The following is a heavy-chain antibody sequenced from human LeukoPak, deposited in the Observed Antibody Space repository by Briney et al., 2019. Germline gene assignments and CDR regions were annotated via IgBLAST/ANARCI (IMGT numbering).Heavy chain of an antibody. J-gene: IGHJ5*02. CDR2: IYYSGST. CDR1: GGSISSSSYY. D-gene: IGHD6-19*01. V-gene: IGHV4-39*01. Sequence: PSETLSLTCTVSGGSISSSSYYWGWIRQPPGKGLEWIGSIYYSGSTYYNPSLKSRVTISVDTSKNQFSLKLSSVTAADTAVYYCARRRTVAGLSRWFDPWGQGTLVTVSS. CDR3: ARRRTVAGLSRWFDP.